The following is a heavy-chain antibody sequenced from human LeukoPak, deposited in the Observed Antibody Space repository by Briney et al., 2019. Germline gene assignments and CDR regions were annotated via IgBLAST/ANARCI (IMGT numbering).Heavy chain of an antibody. CDR1: GFTLSSYG. CDR3: AREPYSGSYSGLTDNWFDP. Sequence: PGGSLRLSCAASGFTLSSYGMHWVRQAPGKGLEWVAVIWYDGSNKYYADSVKGRFTISRDNSKNTLYLQMNSLRAEDTAVYYCAREPYSGSYSGLTDNWFDPWGQGTLVTVSS. D-gene: IGHD1-26*01. V-gene: IGHV3-33*01. J-gene: IGHJ5*02. CDR2: IWYDGSNK.